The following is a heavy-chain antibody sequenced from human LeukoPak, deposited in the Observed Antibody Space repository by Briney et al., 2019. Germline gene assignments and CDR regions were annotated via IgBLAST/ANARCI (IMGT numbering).Heavy chain of an antibody. J-gene: IGHJ5*02. CDR3: ARDRYYYDSSGYYFRFDP. Sequence: SETLSLTCTVSGGSISSYYWSWIRQPPGKGLEWIGYIYYSGSTNYNPSLKSRVTISVDTSKNQFSLKLSSVTAADTAVYYCARDRYYYDSSGYYFRFDPWGQGTLVSVSS. D-gene: IGHD3-22*01. V-gene: IGHV4-59*01. CDR1: GGSISSYY. CDR2: IYYSGST.